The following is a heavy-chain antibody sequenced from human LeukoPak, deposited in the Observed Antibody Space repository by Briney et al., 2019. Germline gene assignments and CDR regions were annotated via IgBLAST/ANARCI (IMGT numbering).Heavy chain of an antibody. CDR3: ARRGGTDYDFWSGYRIFAQYYFDY. CDR1: GGSISSSSYY. V-gene: IGHV4-39*01. CDR2: IYYSGST. Sequence: PSETLSLTCTVSGGSISSSSYYWGWIRQPPGKGLEWIGSIYYSGSTYYNPSLKSRVTISVDTSKNQFSLKLSSVTAADTAVYYCARRGGTDYDFWSGYRIFAQYYFDYWGQGTLVTVSS. J-gene: IGHJ4*02. D-gene: IGHD3-3*01.